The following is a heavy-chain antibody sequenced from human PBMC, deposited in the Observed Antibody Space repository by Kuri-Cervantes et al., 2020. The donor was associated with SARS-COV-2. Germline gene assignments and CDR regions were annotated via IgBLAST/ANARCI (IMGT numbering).Heavy chain of an antibody. CDR3: ARPRGGSSWSRDAFDI. V-gene: IGHV5-51*01. D-gene: IGHD6-13*01. J-gene: IGHJ3*02. CDR2: IYPGDSDT. CDR1: GYSFTSYW. Sequence: KVSCKGSGYSFTSYWIGWVRQMPGKGLEWMGIIYPGDSDTRYSPPFQGRVAISADKSISTAYLQWSSLKASDTAMYYCARPRGGSSWSRDAFDIWGQGTMVTVSS.